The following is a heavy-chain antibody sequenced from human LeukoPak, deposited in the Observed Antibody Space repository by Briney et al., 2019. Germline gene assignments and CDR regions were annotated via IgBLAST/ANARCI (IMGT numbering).Heavy chain of an antibody. CDR3: ARAPPDYGGYTNDC. D-gene: IGHD4-23*01. Sequence: GGSLRLSCAASGFSFSSYSMNWVRQAPGKGLEWVSYISGSSSRIYYADSVKGRFTISRDNAKTSPYLQMNSLRAEDTAVYYSARAPPDYGGYTNDCWGQGTLVTVSS. V-gene: IGHV3-48*01. J-gene: IGHJ4*02. CDR2: ISGSSSRI. CDR1: GFSFSSYS.